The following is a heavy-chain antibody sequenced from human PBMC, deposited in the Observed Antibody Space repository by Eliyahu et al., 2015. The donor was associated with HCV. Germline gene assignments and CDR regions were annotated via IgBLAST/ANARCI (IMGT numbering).Heavy chain of an antibody. CDR3: AREAHYYDSSAYSKRFDY. V-gene: IGHV2-70*15. D-gene: IGHD3-22*01. Sequence: QVTLRESGPALVKPTQTLTLTCTFSGFSLXTSGMCVSWIRQPPGKALEWLARIDWDDDKYYSTSLKTRLTISKDTSKNQVVLTMTNMDPVDTATYYCAREAHYYDSSAYSKRFDYWGQGTLVTVSS. CDR2: IDWDDDK. CDR1: GFSLXTSGMC. J-gene: IGHJ4*02.